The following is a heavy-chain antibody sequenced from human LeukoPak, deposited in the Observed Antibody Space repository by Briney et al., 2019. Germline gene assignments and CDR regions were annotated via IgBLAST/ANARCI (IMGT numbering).Heavy chain of an antibody. J-gene: IGHJ4*02. CDR2: ISYDGSNK. D-gene: IGHD1-26*01. CDR1: GFTFSSYA. CDR3: ARAVGATTLKLFDY. V-gene: IGHV3-30-3*01. Sequence: QPGRSLRLSCAASGFTFSSYAMHWVRQAPGKGLEWVAVISYDGSNKYYADSVKGRFTISRDNSKNTLYLQMNSLRAEDTAVYYCARAVGATTLKLFDYWGQGTLVTVSS.